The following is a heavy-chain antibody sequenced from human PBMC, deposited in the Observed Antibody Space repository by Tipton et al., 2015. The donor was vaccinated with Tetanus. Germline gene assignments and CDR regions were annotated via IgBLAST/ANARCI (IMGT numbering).Heavy chain of an antibody. CDR3: ARVANRSRRRGFDI. CDR1: GDSITDSH. D-gene: IGHD2-15*01. CDR2: IYFREGT. J-gene: IGHJ1*01. V-gene: IGHV4-59*01. Sequence: TLSLTCRVSGDSITDSHWSWIRQPPGKGLEWIAKIYFREGTDYNPSLQGRVRISLDTSKSQISLKLISVTAADTAVYYCARVANRSRRRGFDIWGQGTQVTVSS.